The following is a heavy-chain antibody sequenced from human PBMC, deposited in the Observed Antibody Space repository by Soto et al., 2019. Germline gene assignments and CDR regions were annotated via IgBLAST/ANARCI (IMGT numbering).Heavy chain of an antibody. CDR3: AKDPGLDPTFF. Sequence: PGGSLRLSCAASGFSVSSSHMIWVRQAPGKGLEWVSVIYSGGATYYAVSVKGRFTISRDRSKNTLYLQMNSLRAEDTAVYYCAKDPGLDPTFFWGQGTLVTVSS. V-gene: IGHV3-53*01. CDR1: GFSVSSSH. J-gene: IGHJ4*02. CDR2: IYSGGAT. D-gene: IGHD3-10*01.